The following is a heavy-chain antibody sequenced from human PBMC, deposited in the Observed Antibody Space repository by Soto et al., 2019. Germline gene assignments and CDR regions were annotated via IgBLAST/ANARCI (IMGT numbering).Heavy chain of an antibody. CDR3: ARDYRYGSSGSCYSDAFDI. D-gene: IGHD2-15*01. J-gene: IGHJ3*02. V-gene: IGHV1-69*08. CDR1: GGTFSSYT. Sequence: QVQLVQSGAEVKKPGSSVKVSCKASGGTFSSYTISWVRQAPGQGLEWMGRIIPILGIANYAQKFQGRVTITADKSTSTAYMELSSLRSEDTAVYYGARDYRYGSSGSCYSDAFDIWGQATMVTVSP. CDR2: IIPILGIA.